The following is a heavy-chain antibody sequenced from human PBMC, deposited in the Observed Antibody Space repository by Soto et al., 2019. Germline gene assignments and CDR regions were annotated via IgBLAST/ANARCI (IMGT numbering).Heavy chain of an antibody. CDR3: AREVVPAALQTGFDP. Sequence: QVPLVQSGAEVKKPGASVKVSCKASGYTFTSYTMHWVRQAPGQRLEWMGWINGGNGYTKYSQKFQGRVTLTRDTSASTAYMELSSLRSEDTAVYYCAREVVPAALQTGFDPWGQGTLVTVSS. J-gene: IGHJ5*02. D-gene: IGHD2-2*02. V-gene: IGHV1-3*01. CDR1: GYTFTSYT. CDR2: INGGNGYT.